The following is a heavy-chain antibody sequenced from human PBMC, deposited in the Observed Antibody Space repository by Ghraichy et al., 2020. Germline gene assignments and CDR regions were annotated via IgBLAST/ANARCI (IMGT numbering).Heavy chain of an antibody. CDR3: VRDGGAGIDY. J-gene: IGHJ4*02. CDR1: GFTITTYG. CDR2: IWYDGSKT. V-gene: IGHV3-33*01. Sequence: GGSLRLSCAASGFTITTYGVHWLRQAPGRGLEWVGVIWYDGSKTFYADSVKGRFTISRDISKNTLYLQMNSLRAEDMAVYYCVRDGGAGIDYWGQGTLVTVSS. D-gene: IGHD1-14*01.